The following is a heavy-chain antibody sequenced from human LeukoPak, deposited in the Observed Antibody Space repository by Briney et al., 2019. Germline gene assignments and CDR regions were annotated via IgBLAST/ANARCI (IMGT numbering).Heavy chain of an antibody. Sequence: GGSLRLSCAASGFTFSNYAMSWVRRAPGKGLEWVSAIIDSGGRTYYADSVKGRFTISRDNSKNTLYLQMYSLRAEDTAVYYCAKVEGASKASVYWGQGALVTVSS. D-gene: IGHD1-1*01. V-gene: IGHV3-23*01. CDR1: GFTFSNYA. CDR3: AKVEGASKASVY. CDR2: IIDSGGRT. J-gene: IGHJ4*02.